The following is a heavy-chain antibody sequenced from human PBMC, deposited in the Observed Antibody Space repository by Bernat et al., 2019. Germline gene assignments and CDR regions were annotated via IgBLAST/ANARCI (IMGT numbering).Heavy chain of an antibody. D-gene: IGHD3-10*01. CDR1: GFTFSSYE. CDR2: ISSSGNTI. CDR3: ARAAVRATDYYYGMDV. V-gene: IGHV3-48*03. Sequence: EVQLVESGGGLVQPGGSLRLSCAASGFTFSSYEMNWVRQAPGKGLEWVSYISSSGNTIYYADSVKGRFTISRDNAKNSLYLQMNSLRAEDTAVYYCARAAVRATDYYYGMDVWGQGTTVTVSS. J-gene: IGHJ6*02.